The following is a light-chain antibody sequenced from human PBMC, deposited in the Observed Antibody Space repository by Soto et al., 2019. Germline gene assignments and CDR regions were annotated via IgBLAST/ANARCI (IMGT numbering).Light chain of an antibody. CDR2: KGT. CDR3: CSSAPESTYV. V-gene: IGLV2-23*01. Sequence: QSVLAQPASVSVSPGQSITISCTGTSDDVGAYNSVSWYQQLPHKAPQVILYKGTQRPSGVSSRFSGSTSGNAPSLTISGLQADDEADYFCCSSAPESTYVFGTGTKVTVL. CDR1: SDDVGAYNS. J-gene: IGLJ1*01.